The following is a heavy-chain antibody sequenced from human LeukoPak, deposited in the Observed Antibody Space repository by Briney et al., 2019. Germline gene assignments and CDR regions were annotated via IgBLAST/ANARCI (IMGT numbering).Heavy chain of an antibody. Sequence: ASVKVSCKASGYTFTSYGISWVRQAPGQGLEWMGWINPNSGGTNYAQKFQGRVTMTRDTSISTAYMELCRLRSDDTAVYYCARDPAALDYFDYWGQGTLVTVSS. D-gene: IGHD6-13*01. CDR3: ARDPAALDYFDY. CDR2: INPNSGGT. CDR1: GYTFTSYG. V-gene: IGHV1-2*02. J-gene: IGHJ4*02.